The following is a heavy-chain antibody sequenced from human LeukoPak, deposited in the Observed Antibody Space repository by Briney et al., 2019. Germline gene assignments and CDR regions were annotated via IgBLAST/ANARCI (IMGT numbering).Heavy chain of an antibody. CDR3: ARGLSTRGDSPAY. V-gene: IGHV3-33*01. J-gene: IGHJ4*02. CDR1: GFTFSSYG. CDR2: IWYDGSNK. Sequence: GGSLRLSCAASGFTFSSYGMHWVRQAPGKGLEWVAVIWYDGSNKYYADSVEGRFTISRDNSKNTLYLQMNSLRAEDTAVYYCARGLSTRGDSPAYWGQGTLVTVSS. D-gene: IGHD2-15*01.